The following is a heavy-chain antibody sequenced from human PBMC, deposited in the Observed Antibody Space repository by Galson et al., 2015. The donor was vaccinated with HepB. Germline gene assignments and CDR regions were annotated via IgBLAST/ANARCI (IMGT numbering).Heavy chain of an antibody. Sequence: SLRLSCAASGFTFSNHGMHWVRQAPGKGLEWVEVISYDGGNIIYTDSVKGRFTISRDNSKNTLYLQMNSLRTEDTALYYCAKGSTVTPYDSWGQATLVTVSS. J-gene: IGHJ4*02. CDR2: ISYDGGNI. D-gene: IGHD4-17*01. CDR1: GFTFSNHG. V-gene: IGHV3-30*18. CDR3: AKGSTVTPYDS.